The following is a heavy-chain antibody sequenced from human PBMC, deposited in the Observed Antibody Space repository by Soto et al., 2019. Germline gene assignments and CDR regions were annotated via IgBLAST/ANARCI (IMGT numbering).Heavy chain of an antibody. V-gene: IGHV4-39*01. J-gene: IGHJ4*02. CDR2: IYYSGST. CDR3: ARQYSSSWLDY. D-gene: IGHD6-13*01. Sequence: SETLSLTCTVSGGSISSSSYYWGWIRQPPGKGLEWIGSIYYSGSTYYNPSLKSRVTISVDTSKNQFSLKLSSVTAADTAVYYCARQYSSSWLDYWGQGTLVTVSS. CDR1: GGSISSSSYY.